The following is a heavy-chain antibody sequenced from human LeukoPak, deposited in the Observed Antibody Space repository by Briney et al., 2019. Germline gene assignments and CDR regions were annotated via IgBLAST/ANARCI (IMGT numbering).Heavy chain of an antibody. V-gene: IGHV4-61*02. J-gene: IGHJ4*02. D-gene: IGHD4-17*01. CDR3: ARDLGYGEFDH. CDR1: GGSISSGSYY. CDR2: IYTSGST. Sequence: SETLSLTCTVSGGSISSGSYYWSWIRQPAGKGLEWIGRIYTSGSTNYNPSLKSRVTISVDTSKNQFSLKLSSVTAADTAVYYCARDLGYGEFDHWGQGTLVTVSS.